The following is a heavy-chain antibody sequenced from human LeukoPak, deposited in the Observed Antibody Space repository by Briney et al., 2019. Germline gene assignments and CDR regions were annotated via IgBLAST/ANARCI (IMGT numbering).Heavy chain of an antibody. CDR3: ATPIVVPAATITDAFDI. V-gene: IGHV1-24*01. J-gene: IGHJ3*02. CDR1: GYTLTELS. D-gene: IGHD2-2*01. Sequence: ASVKVSCKVSGYTLTELSMHWVRQAPGKGLEWMGGFDPEDGETIYAQKFQGRVTMTEDTSTDTAYMELSSLRSEDTAVYYCATPIVVPAATITDAFDIWGQGTMVTVSS. CDR2: FDPEDGET.